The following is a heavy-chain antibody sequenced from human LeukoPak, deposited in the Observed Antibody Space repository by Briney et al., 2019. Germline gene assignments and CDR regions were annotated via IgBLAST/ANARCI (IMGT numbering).Heavy chain of an antibody. V-gene: IGHV1-18*01. CDR2: ISAYNGNT. J-gene: IGHJ2*01. D-gene: IGHD6-13*01. CDR1: GYTFTSYG. Sequence: ASVKVSCKASGYTFTSYGISWVRQAPGQGLEWMGWISAYNGNTNYAQKLQGRVTMTTDTSTSTAYMELRSLRSEDTAVYYCARDRAAAGFAPWYFDLWGRGTLVTVSS. CDR3: ARDRAAAGFAPWYFDL.